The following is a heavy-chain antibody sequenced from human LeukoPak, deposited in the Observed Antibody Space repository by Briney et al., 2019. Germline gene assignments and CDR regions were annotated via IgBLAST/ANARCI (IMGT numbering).Heavy chain of an antibody. Sequence: ASVKVSCKASGYTFTSYGISWVRQAPGQGLEWMGWISAYNGNTNYAQKLQGRVTLTRDMSTSTDYLELSSLRSEDTAVYYCARDDSVRDEAWWFDPWGQGTLVTVSS. CDR2: ISAYNGNT. CDR3: ARDDSVRDEAWWFDP. CDR1: GYTFTSYG. J-gene: IGHJ5*02. D-gene: IGHD5-24*01. V-gene: IGHV1-18*01.